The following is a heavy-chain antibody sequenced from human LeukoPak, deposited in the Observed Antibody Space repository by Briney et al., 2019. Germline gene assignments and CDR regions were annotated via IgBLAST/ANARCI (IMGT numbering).Heavy chain of an antibody. V-gene: IGHV1-8*01. CDR1: GYTFTSYD. CDR3: ARRYDFWSGYQLHYYYGMDV. CDR2: MNPNSGNT. D-gene: IGHD3-3*01. J-gene: IGHJ6*02. Sequence: ASVKVSCKASGYTFTSYDINWVRQATGQGLEWMGWMNPNSGNTGYAQKFQGRVTMTRNTSISTAYMELSSLRSEDTAVYYCARRYDFWSGYQLHYYYGMDVWGQGTTVTVSS.